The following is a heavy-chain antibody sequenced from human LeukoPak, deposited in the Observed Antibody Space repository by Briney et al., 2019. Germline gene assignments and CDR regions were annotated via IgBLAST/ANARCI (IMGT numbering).Heavy chain of an antibody. CDR3: ARGGSGWQRRKYYYYYMDV. J-gene: IGHJ6*03. D-gene: IGHD6-19*01. CDR2: IYHSVST. Sequence: SETLSLTCTVSGYSISSGYYWGWIRQPPGKGLEWIGSIYHSVSTYYNPSLKSRVTISVDTSKNQFSLKLSSVTAADTGVYYCARGGSGWQRRKYYYYYMDVWGKGTTVTVSS. CDR1: GYSISSGYY. V-gene: IGHV4-38-2*02.